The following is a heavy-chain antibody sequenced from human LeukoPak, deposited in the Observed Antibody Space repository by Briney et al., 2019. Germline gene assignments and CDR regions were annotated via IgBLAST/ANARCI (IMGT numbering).Heavy chain of an antibody. D-gene: IGHD6-6*01. J-gene: IGHJ6*03. CDR1: GFTVSSNY. CDR3: ARTKYSSWYSYYYYMDV. Sequence: GGSLRLSCAASGFTVSSNYMSWVRQAPGKGLEWVSVIYSGGSTYYADSVKGRFTISRDNSKNTLYLQMNSPRAEDTAVYYCARTKYSSWYSYYYYMDVWGKGTTVTVSS. V-gene: IGHV3-53*01. CDR2: IYSGGST.